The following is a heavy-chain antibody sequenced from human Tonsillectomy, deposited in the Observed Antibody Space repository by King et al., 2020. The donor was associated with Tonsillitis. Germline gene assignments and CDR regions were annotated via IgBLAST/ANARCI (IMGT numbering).Heavy chain of an antibody. CDR3: ARAHGYSYARRSETGYYYGMDV. J-gene: IGHJ6*02. Sequence: QLVQSGAEVKKPGSSVKVSCKASGGTFSSYAISWVRQAPGQGLEWMGGIIPIFGTANYAQKFQGRVTITADESTSTAYMELSSLRSEDTAVYYCARAHGYSYARRSETGYYYGMDVWGQGTTVTVSS. V-gene: IGHV1-69*01. CDR2: IIPIFGTA. D-gene: IGHD5-18*01. CDR1: GGTFSSYA.